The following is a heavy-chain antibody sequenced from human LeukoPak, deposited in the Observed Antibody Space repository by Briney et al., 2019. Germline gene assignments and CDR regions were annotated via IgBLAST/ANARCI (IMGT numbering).Heavy chain of an antibody. J-gene: IGHJ3*02. Sequence: SETLSLTCTVSGGSISSSSYYWGWIRQPPGKGLEWIGSIYYSGSTYYNPSLKSRVTISVDTSKNQFSLKLSSVTAADTAVYYCARDPTYYYDSSGYHDAFDIWGQGTMVTVSS. CDR1: GGSISSSSYY. CDR3: ARDPTYYYDSSGYHDAFDI. CDR2: IYYSGST. V-gene: IGHV4-39*07. D-gene: IGHD3-22*01.